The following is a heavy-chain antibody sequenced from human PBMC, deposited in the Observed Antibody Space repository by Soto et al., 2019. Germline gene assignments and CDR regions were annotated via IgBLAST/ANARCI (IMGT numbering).Heavy chain of an antibody. CDR3: SASGHPNLDC. Sequence: EVQLVESGGDLVQPGGSLRLSCAASGFSFSAYYMDWVRQAPGKGLEWVGLIRNKAESYTTEYAASVRGRFTISRDDSKNLVFLQMNSLTTEDTSLYYCSASGHPNLDCWGRGTLVTVSS. V-gene: IGHV3-72*01. J-gene: IGHJ4*02. CDR2: IRNKAESYTT. D-gene: IGHD2-8*02. CDR1: GFSFSAYY.